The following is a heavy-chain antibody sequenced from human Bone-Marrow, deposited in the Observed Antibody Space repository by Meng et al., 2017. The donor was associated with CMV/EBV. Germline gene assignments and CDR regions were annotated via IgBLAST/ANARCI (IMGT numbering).Heavy chain of an antibody. J-gene: IGHJ4*02. CDR3: ARDEGYYDSSGADY. V-gene: IGHV1-18*04. CDR1: GYTFTGYY. D-gene: IGHD3-22*01. CDR2: ISAYDGNT. Sequence: ASVKVSCKASGYTFTGYYMHWVRQAPGQGLEWMGWISAYDGNTNYAQKLQGRVTMTTDTSTSTAYMELRSLTSDDTAVYYCARDEGYYDSSGADYWGQGTRVTGSS.